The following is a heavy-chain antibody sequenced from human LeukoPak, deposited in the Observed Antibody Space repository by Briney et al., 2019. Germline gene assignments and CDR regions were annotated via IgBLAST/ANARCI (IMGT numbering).Heavy chain of an antibody. CDR1: GGSINSYY. Sequence: PSETLSLTCTVSGGSINSYYWIWIRQPPGKGLEWIGYIHDTGSTKHNPSLRSRVTISVDPSKNQVSLKMRFVTAADTAVYYCGRSGDYDSSIDYWGQGTLVTVSS. CDR2: IHDTGST. J-gene: IGHJ4*02. V-gene: IGHV4-59*01. CDR3: GRSGDYDSSIDY. D-gene: IGHD3-22*01.